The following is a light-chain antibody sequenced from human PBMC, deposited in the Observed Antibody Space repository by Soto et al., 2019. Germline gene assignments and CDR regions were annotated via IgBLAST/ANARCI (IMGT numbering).Light chain of an antibody. V-gene: IGKV1-5*03. CDR2: KAS. CDR3: QHYNTYSRT. CDR1: QSITTW. J-gene: IGKJ1*01. Sequence: DIQMTQSPSTLSASVGDRVAITFRASQSITTWLAWYQHKQGKAPKLLIYKASSLQSGVPSRFSCSGSGTEFTLTMSSLQPDEFATYYGQHYNTYSRTCGQGTKVEIQ.